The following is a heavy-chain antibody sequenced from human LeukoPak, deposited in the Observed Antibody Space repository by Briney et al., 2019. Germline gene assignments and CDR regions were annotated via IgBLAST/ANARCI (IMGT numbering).Heavy chain of an antibody. V-gene: IGHV3-30*18. D-gene: IGHD3-3*01. J-gene: IGHJ4*02. Sequence: GGSLRLSCAGSGFTFSNYGMHWVRQAPGKGLEWVAIISYDGSNKYYADSVKGRFTISRDNSKNTLYLQMNSLRAEDTAVYYCAKDLRFLEWLSPFDYWGQGTLVTVSS. CDR3: AKDLRFLEWLSPFDY. CDR1: GFTFSNYG. CDR2: ISYDGSNK.